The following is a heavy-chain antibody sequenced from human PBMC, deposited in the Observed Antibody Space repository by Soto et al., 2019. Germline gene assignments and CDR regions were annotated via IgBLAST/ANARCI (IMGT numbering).Heavy chain of an antibody. CDR3: ARVEYSYGGGLFDY. CDR2: TYYRSKWYN. J-gene: IGHJ4*02. V-gene: IGHV6-1*01. Sequence: SQTLSLTCAISGDSVSSNSAAWNWLRQSPSRGLEWLGRTYYRSKWYNDYAVSVKSRITINPDTSKNQCSLQLNSVTPEDTAVYYCARVEYSYGGGLFDYWGQGTLVTVSS. D-gene: IGHD5-18*01. CDR1: GDSVSSNSAA.